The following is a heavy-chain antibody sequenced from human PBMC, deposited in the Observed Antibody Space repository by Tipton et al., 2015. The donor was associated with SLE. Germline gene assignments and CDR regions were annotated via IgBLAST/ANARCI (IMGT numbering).Heavy chain of an antibody. J-gene: IGHJ6*02. CDR2: IYYSGST. V-gene: IGHV4-59*01. Sequence: LRLSCTVSGGSISSYYWSWIRQPPGKGLEWIGYIYYSGSTNYNPSLKSRVTISVDTSKNQFSLKLSSVTAADTAVYYCARIDYYGSGSYINAPYYYYGMDVWGQGTTVTVSS. CDR3: ARIDYYGSGSYINAPYYYYGMDV. CDR1: GGSISSYY. D-gene: IGHD3-10*01.